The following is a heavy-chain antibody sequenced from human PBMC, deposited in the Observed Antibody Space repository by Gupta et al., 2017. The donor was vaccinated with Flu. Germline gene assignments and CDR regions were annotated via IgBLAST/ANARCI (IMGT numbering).Heavy chain of an antibody. J-gene: IGHJ6*02. V-gene: IGHV4-59*01. Sequence: QVQLQESGPGLVKPSETLSLTCTVSGGSISSYYWSWIRQPPGKGLEWIGYIYYSGSTNYNPSLKSRVTISVDTSKNQFSLKLSSVTAADTAVYYCARDRGGDSLLYYYYGMDVWGQGTTVTVSS. CDR2: IYYSGST. CDR3: ARDRGGDSLLYYYYGMDV. D-gene: IGHD2-21*02. CDR1: GGSISSYY.